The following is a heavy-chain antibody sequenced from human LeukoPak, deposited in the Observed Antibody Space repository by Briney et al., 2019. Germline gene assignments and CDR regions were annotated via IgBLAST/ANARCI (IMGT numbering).Heavy chain of an antibody. CDR3: AKDLTYYDFWSGSDYFDY. V-gene: IGHV3-23*01. Sequence: PGGSLRLSCAASGFTISSYAMSWVRQAPGKGLEWVSAISGSGGSTYYADSVKGRFTISRDNSKNTLYLQMNSLRAEDTAVYYCAKDLTYYDFWSGSDYFDYWGQGTLVTVSS. D-gene: IGHD3-3*01. CDR1: GFTISSYA. J-gene: IGHJ4*02. CDR2: ISGSGGST.